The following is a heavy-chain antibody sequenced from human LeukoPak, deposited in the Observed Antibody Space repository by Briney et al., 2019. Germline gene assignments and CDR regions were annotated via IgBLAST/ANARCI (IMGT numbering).Heavy chain of an antibody. Sequence: GGSLRLSCAASGFTFSSYSMTWVRQAPGKGLEWVSSISSSSSYIYYADSVKGRFTISRDNAKNSLYLQMNSLRAEDTAVYYCARRGGYCSGGSCYGFHAFDIWGQGTMVTVSS. CDR3: ARRGGYCSGGSCYGFHAFDI. CDR1: GFTFSSYS. J-gene: IGHJ3*02. V-gene: IGHV3-21*01. D-gene: IGHD2-15*01. CDR2: ISSSSSYI.